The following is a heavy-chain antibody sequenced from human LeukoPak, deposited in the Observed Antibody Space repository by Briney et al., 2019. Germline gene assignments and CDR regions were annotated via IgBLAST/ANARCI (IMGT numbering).Heavy chain of an antibody. CDR1: GFTFSSYW. J-gene: IGHJ4*02. CDR2: IKQDGSEK. D-gene: IGHD3-3*01. Sequence: GGSLRLSCAASGFTFSSYWMSWVRQTPGKGLEGVANIKQDGSEKYYVDSVKGRFTISRDNAKNSLYLQMNSLRAEDTAVYYCAREWNDFWSGKSFDYWGQGTLVTVSS. CDR3: AREWNDFWSGKSFDY. V-gene: IGHV3-7*01.